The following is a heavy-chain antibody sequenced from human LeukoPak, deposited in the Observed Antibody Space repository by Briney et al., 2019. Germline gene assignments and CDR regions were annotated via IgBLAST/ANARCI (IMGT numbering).Heavy chain of an antibody. CDR3: ARRAADYDFWSGLPRNYYFDY. D-gene: IGHD3-3*01. J-gene: IGHJ4*02. Sequence: SETLSLTCAVYGGSFSGYYWSWIRQHPGKGLEWIGYIYYSGSTYYNPSLKSRVTISVDTSKNQFSLKLSSVTAADTAVYYCARRAADYDFWSGLPRNYYFDYWGQGTLVTVSS. CDR1: GGSFSGYY. V-gene: IGHV4-34*01. CDR2: IYYSGST.